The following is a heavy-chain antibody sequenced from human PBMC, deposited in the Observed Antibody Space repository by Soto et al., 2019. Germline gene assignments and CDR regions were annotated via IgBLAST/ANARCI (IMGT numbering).Heavy chain of an antibody. V-gene: IGHV3-21*01. CDR3: ARTLYSSGPRHWFDP. D-gene: IGHD6-19*01. Sequence: PGGSLRLSCAASGFTFSSYSMNWVRQAPGKGLEWVSSISSSSYIYYADSVKGRFTISRDNAKNSLYLQMNSLRAEDTAVYYCARTLYSSGPRHWFDPWGQGTLVTVSS. CDR2: ISSSSYI. J-gene: IGHJ5*02. CDR1: GFTFSSYS.